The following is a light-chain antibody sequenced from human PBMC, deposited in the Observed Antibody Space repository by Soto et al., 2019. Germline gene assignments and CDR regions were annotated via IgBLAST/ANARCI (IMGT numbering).Light chain of an antibody. V-gene: IGLV2-23*01. CDR2: EDN. CDR3: CSYAGSSTYA. CDR1: SSDVGGYNL. Sequence: QSALTQPASVSGSPGQSITISCAGTSSDVGGYNLVSWYQQHPGKAPKLMIYEDNERPSGISNRFSGSKSGNTASLTISGLRAEDEADYFCCSYAGSSTYAFGTGTQVTVL. J-gene: IGLJ1*01.